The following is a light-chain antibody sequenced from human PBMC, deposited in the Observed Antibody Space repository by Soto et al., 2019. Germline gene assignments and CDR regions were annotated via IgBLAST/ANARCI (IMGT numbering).Light chain of an antibody. V-gene: IGLV2-23*03. J-gene: IGLJ1*01. CDR2: EGS. CDR3: CSYAGSSTFFYV. Sequence: QSVLTQPASVSGSPGQSITISCTGTSSDVGSYNLVSWYQQHPGKAPKLMIYEGSKRPSGVSNRFSGSKSGNTASLTISGLQAEDEADYYCCSYAGSSTFFYVFGTGTQLPVL. CDR1: SSDVGSYNL.